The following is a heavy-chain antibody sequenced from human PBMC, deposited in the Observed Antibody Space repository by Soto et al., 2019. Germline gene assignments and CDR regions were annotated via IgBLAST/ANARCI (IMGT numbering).Heavy chain of an antibody. Sequence: EVQLVESGGGLVKPGGSLRLSCAASGFTFSSYSMNWVRQAPGKGLEWVSSISRSNGYTYYADSVKGRFTISRDNAKNSLYLQMNSLRAEDTAVYYWARVGYSGSYYFDYWGQGTLVTVSS. CDR3: ARVGYSGSYYFDY. CDR1: GFTFSSYS. J-gene: IGHJ4*02. CDR2: ISRSNGYT. D-gene: IGHD1-26*01. V-gene: IGHV3-21*01.